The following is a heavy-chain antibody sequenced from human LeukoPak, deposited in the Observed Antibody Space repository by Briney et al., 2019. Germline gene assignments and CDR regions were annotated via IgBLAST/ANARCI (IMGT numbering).Heavy chain of an antibody. CDR1: GGSIRSSYYY. CDR3: ARRYSRRYFDY. J-gene: IGHJ4*02. CDR2: IYYSGST. Sequence: SETLSLTCTVSGGSIRSSYYYWGWIRQPPGTGLEWIGSIYYSGSTYYNPSLKSRVTISVDTSKNQFSLKLSSVTAADTAVYYCARRYSRRYFDYGGQGTLVTVSS. D-gene: IGHD5-18*01. V-gene: IGHV4-39*01.